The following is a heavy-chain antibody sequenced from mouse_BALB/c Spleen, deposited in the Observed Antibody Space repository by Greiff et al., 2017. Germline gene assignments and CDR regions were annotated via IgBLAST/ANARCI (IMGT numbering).Heavy chain of an antibody. J-gene: IGHJ3*01. Sequence: VQLVESGPGLVAPSQSLSITCTVSGFSLTSYGVHWVRQPPGKGLEWLGVIWAGGSTNYNSALMSRLSISKDNSKSQVFLKMNSLQTDDTARYYCAREGENVDGYFSWLAYWGQGTLVTVSA. V-gene: IGHV2-9*02. CDR1: GFSLTSYG. D-gene: IGHD2-3*01. CDR2: IWAGGST. CDR3: AREGENVDGYFSWLAY.